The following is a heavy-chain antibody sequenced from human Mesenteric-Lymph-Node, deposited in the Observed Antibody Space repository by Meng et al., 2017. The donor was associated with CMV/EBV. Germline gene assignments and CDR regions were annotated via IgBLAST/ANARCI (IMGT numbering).Heavy chain of an antibody. CDR2: ISKDGSYS. CDR3: AKDLSGGWSMDY. CDR1: GFTFSTCA. J-gene: IGHJ4*02. D-gene: IGHD6-19*01. V-gene: IGHV3-30*18. Sequence: CADSGFTFSTCAMHWVRQAPGKGLEWVALISKDGSYSDYADSVKGRFTVFRDDSKNTVYLQMNSLRAEDAALYYCAKDLSGGWSMDYWGQGTLVTVSS.